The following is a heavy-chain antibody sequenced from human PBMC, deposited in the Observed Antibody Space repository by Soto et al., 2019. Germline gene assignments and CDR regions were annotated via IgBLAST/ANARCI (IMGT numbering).Heavy chain of an antibody. J-gene: IGHJ6*02. CDR1: GYTFTGYY. D-gene: IGHD3-9*01. CDR2: INPNSGGT. CDR3: ARGLDDILTGYSYYYYYYGMDV. V-gene: IGHV1-2*04. Sequence: GASVKVSCKASGYTFTGYYMHWVRQAPGRGLEWMGWINPNSGGTNYAQKFQGWVTMTRDTSISTAYMELSRLRSDDTAVYYCARGLDDILTGYSYYYYYYGMDVWGQGTTVTVSS.